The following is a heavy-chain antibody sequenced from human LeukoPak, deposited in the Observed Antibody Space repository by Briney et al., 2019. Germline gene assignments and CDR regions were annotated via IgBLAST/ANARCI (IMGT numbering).Heavy chain of an antibody. J-gene: IGHJ4*02. CDR2: ISGRGGST. CDR3: ARIITMIVVGGFDY. CDR1: GFTFSSYA. V-gene: IGHV3-23*01. D-gene: IGHD3-22*01. Sequence: GGSLRLSCAASGFTFSSYAMSWVRQAPGKGLEWVSAISGRGGSTYYADPVKGRFTISRDNSKNTLYLQMNSLRAEDTAVYYCARIITMIVVGGFDYWGQGTLVTVSS.